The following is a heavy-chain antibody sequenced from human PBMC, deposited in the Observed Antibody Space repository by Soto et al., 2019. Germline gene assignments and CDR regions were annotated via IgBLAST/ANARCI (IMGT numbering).Heavy chain of an antibody. V-gene: IGHV3-33*01. CDR1: GFTFSSYG. Sequence: QVQLVESGGGVVQPGRSLRLSCAASGFTFSSYGMHWVRQAPGKGLEWVAVVWYDGSNKYYADSVKGRFTISRDNSKNTLYLQMNSLSAEDTAVYYCASSAITINAFDIWGQGTMVTVSS. CDR2: VWYDGSNK. CDR3: ASSAITINAFDI. J-gene: IGHJ3*02. D-gene: IGHD3-3*01.